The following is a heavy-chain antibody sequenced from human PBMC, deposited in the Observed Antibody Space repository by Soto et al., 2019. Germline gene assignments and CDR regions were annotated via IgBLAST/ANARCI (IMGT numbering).Heavy chain of an antibody. D-gene: IGHD3-3*01. CDR3: AKDLSDRTSITIFGVVIINRIYYYYYMDV. V-gene: IGHV3-30*18. Sequence: GGSLRLSCAASGFTFSSYGMHWVRQAPGKGLEWVAVISYDGSNKYYADSVKGRFTISRDNSKNTLYLQMNSLRAEDTAVYYCAKDLSDRTSITIFGVVIINRIYYYYYMDVWGKGTTVTVSS. J-gene: IGHJ6*03. CDR1: GFTFSSYG. CDR2: ISYDGSNK.